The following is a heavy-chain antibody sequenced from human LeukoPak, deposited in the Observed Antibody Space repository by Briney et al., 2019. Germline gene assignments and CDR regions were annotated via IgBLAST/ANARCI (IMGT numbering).Heavy chain of an antibody. Sequence: ASVKVSCKASGYTFTSYAMNWVRQAPGPGLEWMGWINTNTGNPAYAQGFTGRFVFSLDTSVGTAYLQISSLKAEDTAVYYCARGTLGPPTPFQHWGQGTLVTVSS. D-gene: IGHD1-26*01. CDR1: GYTFTSYA. CDR2: INTNTGNP. J-gene: IGHJ1*01. V-gene: IGHV7-4-1*02. CDR3: ARGTLGPPTPFQH.